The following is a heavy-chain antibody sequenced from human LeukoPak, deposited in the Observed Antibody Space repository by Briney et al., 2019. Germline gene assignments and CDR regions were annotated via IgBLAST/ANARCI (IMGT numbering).Heavy chain of an antibody. J-gene: IGHJ4*02. CDR1: GFTFSSYA. V-gene: IGHV3-64*01. CDR2: ISSNGGST. Sequence: GGSLRLSCAASGFTFSSYAMHWVRQAPGKGLEYVSAISSNGGSTYYANSVKGRFTISSDNSKNTLYLQMGSLRAEDMAVYYCARAGRDYGDYVIVYWGQGTLVTVSS. D-gene: IGHD4-17*01. CDR3: ARAGRDYGDYVIVY.